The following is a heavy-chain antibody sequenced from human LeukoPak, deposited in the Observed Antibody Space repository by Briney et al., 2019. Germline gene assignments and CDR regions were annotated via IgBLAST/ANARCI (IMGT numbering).Heavy chain of an antibody. Sequence: SETLSLTCTVSGGSISSYYWSWIRQPPGKGLERIGYIYYSGSTNYNPSLKSRVTISVDTSKNRFSLKLSSVTAADTAVYYCASSSRGYCSGGSCYRYYMDVWGKGTTVTVSS. J-gene: IGHJ6*03. CDR1: GGSISSYY. CDR3: ASSSRGYCSGGSCYRYYMDV. CDR2: IYYSGST. V-gene: IGHV4-59*01. D-gene: IGHD2-15*01.